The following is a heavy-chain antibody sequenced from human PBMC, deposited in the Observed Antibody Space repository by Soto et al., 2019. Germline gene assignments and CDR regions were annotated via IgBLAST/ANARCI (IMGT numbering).Heavy chain of an antibody. J-gene: IGHJ5*02. D-gene: IGHD3-22*01. V-gene: IGHV3-13*04. CDR3: VKEGYYYDSSGYYYGGFDP. CDR1: GFTFSNYD. CDR2: IGIVGDT. Sequence: PGGSLRLSCAASGFTFSNYDMHWVRQATGKGLEWVSGIGIVGDTYYPGSVKGRFTISRDNSKNTLYLQMSSLRAEDTAVYYCVKEGYYYDSSGYYYGGFDPWGQGT.